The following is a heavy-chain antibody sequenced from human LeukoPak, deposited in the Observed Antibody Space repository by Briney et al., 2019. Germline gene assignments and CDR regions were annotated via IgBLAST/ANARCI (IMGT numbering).Heavy chain of an antibody. J-gene: IGHJ4*02. CDR2: ISAYNGNT. Sequence: ASVKVSCKASGYTFTSYGISWVRQAPGQGLEWMGWISAYNGNTNYAQKLQGRVTMTTDTSTSTAYIELRSLRSDDTAVYYCARAYGSGSYYFDYWGQGTLVTVSS. CDR1: GYTFTSYG. CDR3: ARAYGSGSYYFDY. V-gene: IGHV1-18*01. D-gene: IGHD3-10*01.